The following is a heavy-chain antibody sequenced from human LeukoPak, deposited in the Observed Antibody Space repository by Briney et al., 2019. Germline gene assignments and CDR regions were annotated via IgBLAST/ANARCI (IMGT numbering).Heavy chain of an antibody. CDR3: ARETGSTWNAPIDY. Sequence: LSLTCAVYGGSSRGYYWNWLWIRQSPGKGLEWISYVSDSGSTKYYADSVKGRFTISRDNDKNSLLLQMDSLRVEDTAIYYCARETGSTWNAPIDYWGQGILVTVSS. V-gene: IGHV3-11*01. J-gene: IGHJ4*02. CDR1: GGSSRGYY. CDR2: VSDSGSTK. D-gene: IGHD6-13*01.